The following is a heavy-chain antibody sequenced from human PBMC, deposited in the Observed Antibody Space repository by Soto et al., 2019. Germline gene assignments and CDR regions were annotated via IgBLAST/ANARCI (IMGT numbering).Heavy chain of an antibody. CDR2: IMPIFGTA. D-gene: IGHD3-22*01. V-gene: IGHV1-69*01. Sequence: QVQRVLSGAEVKKPGSSVKVSCKASGGTFSSYAISWVRQAPGQGLEWMGGIMPIFGTANYAQKFQGRVTITADESTSTAYMELSSLRSEDTAVYYCARSHYYDSSGLGAFDIWGQGTMVTVSS. CDR1: GGTFSSYA. CDR3: ARSHYYDSSGLGAFDI. J-gene: IGHJ3*02.